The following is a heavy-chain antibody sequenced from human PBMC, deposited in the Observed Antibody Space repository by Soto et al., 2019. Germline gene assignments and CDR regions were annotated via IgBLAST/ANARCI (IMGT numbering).Heavy chain of an antibody. CDR2: IDWDDDK. D-gene: IGHD3-22*01. CDR1: GFSLRTSGMC. Sequence: SGPTLVKPTQTLTLTCTFSGFSLRTSGMCVSWIRQPPGKALEWLALIDWDDDKYYSTSLKTRLTISRDTSKNQVVLKMTNMDPVDTATYYCARIRYDSSANPPPIDYWGQGTLVTVSS. J-gene: IGHJ4*02. CDR3: ARIRYDSSANPPPIDY. V-gene: IGHV2-70*01.